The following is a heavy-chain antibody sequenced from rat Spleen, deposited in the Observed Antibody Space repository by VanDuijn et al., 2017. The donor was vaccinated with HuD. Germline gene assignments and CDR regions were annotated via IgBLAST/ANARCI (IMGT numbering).Heavy chain of an antibody. Sequence: EVQLVESGGGLVQPGRSLKLSCVASEFTFNNYWMAWIRQAPTKGLEWVATISYDGSSTYYRDSVKGRFTISRDHAKSTLYLQMDSLRSEDTATYYCATRKANWFPYWGQGTLVTVSS. J-gene: IGHJ3*01. V-gene: IGHV5-29*01. CDR2: ISYDGSST. CDR3: ATRKANWFPY. CDR1: EFTFNNYW.